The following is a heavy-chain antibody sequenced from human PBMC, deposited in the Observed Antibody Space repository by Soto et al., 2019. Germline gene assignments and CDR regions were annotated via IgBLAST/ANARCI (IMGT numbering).Heavy chain of an antibody. CDR2: TYYSENT. CDR1: GGSISSGGYY. V-gene: IGHV4-31*03. CDR3: ARRSSSGWPIDS. Sequence: SDTLSLTCTVSGGSISSGGYYWNWIRQHPGKGLEWIGYTYYSENTYYNPSLNSRITISADTSKNQFSLKLSSVTAADTAVYYCARRSSSGWPIDSWGQGTLVTVSS. D-gene: IGHD6-19*01. J-gene: IGHJ4*02.